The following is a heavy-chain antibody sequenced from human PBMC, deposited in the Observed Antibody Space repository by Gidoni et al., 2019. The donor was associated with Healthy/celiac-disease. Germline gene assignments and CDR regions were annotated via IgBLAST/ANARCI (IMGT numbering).Heavy chain of an antibody. J-gene: IGHJ4*02. CDR2: ISGSGGST. CDR1: GFTFSSYA. D-gene: IGHD1-26*01. CDR3: AKDNSGGPLY. V-gene: IGHV3-23*01. Sequence: EVQLLESGGGLVQPGGSLRLACAPSGFTFSSYAMSWVRQAPGKGLEWVSAISGSGGSTYYADSVKGRFTISRDKSKNTLYLQMNSLRAEDTAVYYCAKDNSGGPLYWGQGTLVTVSS.